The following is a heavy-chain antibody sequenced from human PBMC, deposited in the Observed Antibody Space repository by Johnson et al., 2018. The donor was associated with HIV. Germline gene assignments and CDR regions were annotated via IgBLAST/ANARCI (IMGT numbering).Heavy chain of an antibody. V-gene: IGHV3-13*01. CDR3: TRWGTVAAAGRGVVGGDAFDI. CDR2: IGSAGDT. Sequence: VQLVESGGGLVQPGGSLRLSCAASGFTFSSYDMHWVRQATGKGLEWVSTIGSAGDTYYPGSVKGRCSISRENANSSLYLQMNSRRVGDTAVYYCTRWGTVAAAGRGVVGGDAFDIWGQGTMVTVSS. CDR1: GFTFSSYD. D-gene: IGHD6-13*01. J-gene: IGHJ3*02.